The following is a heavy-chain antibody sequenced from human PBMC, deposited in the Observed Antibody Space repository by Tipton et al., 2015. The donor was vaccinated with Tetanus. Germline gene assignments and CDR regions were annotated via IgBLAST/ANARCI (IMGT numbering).Heavy chain of an antibody. D-gene: IGHD3-22*01. CDR2: IYYSGST. J-gene: IGHJ4*02. Sequence: TLSLTCTVSGGSISSYYWSWIRQPPGKGLEWIGYIYYSGSTNYNPSLKSRVTISVDTSKNQFSLKLSSVTAADPAVYYCVRGRGWLLLRGGQGTLVTVSS. V-gene: IGHV4-59*01. CDR3: VRGRGWLLLR. CDR1: GGSISSYY.